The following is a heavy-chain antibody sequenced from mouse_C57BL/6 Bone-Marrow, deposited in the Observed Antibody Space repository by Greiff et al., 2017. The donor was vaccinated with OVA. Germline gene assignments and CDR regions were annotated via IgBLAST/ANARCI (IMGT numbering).Heavy chain of an antibody. J-gene: IGHJ1*03. D-gene: IGHD1-1*01. CDR2: INPSSGYT. CDR3: ANYGSSIYWYFDV. CDR1: GYTFTSYW. V-gene: IGHV1-7*01. Sequence: VQLQESGAELAKPGASVKLSCKASGYTFTSYWMHWVKQRPGQGLEWIGYINPSSGYTKYNQKFKDKATLNADKSSSTAYMQLSSLTYEDSAVYYCANYGSSIYWYFDVWGTGTTVTVSS.